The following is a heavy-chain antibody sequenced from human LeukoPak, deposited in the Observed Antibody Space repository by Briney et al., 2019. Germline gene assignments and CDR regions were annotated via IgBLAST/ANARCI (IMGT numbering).Heavy chain of an antibody. V-gene: IGHV3-7*01. CDR3: ARASSSWSPSFYMDV. Sequence: GGCLRLSCAAPTFTLSAYWMSWVRQAPGKGLEWVANIEQDGSEKYYMDSVKGRFTITRDNAWNTLYLQMNSLRVDDTAVYYCARASSSWSPSFYMDVWGRGTTVTVSS. D-gene: IGHD6-13*01. CDR1: TFTLSAYW. CDR2: IEQDGSEK. J-gene: IGHJ6*03.